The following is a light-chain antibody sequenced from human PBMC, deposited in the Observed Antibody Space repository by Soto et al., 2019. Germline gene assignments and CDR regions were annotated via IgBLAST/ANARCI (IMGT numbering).Light chain of an antibody. Sequence: QSVLTQPASVSGSPGQSITISCTGTSSDVGGYEFVSWYQQHPDNAPKLIIYDVSDRPSGVSNRFSGSKSGNTASLTISGLQAEDEADYYCCSYAGSSTYVFGTGTKVTVL. V-gene: IGLV2-23*02. CDR2: DVS. CDR3: CSYAGSSTYV. J-gene: IGLJ1*01. CDR1: SSDVGGYEF.